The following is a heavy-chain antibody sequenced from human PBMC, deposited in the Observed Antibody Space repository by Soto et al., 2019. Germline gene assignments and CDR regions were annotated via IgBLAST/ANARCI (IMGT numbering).Heavy chain of an antibody. CDR1: GGSISHGGCY. CDR3: ARSLMNRDWFDP. D-gene: IGHD3-16*01. V-gene: IGHV4-31*02. CDR2: IYYSGST. J-gene: IGHJ5*02. Sequence: SEIPSHTKTVSGGSISHGGCYWSWIQQHPGKGLEWIGYIYYSGSTYYNPSLKSRVTISVDTSKNQFSLKLSSVTAADTAVYYCARSLMNRDWFDPLGQGTLVTVSS.